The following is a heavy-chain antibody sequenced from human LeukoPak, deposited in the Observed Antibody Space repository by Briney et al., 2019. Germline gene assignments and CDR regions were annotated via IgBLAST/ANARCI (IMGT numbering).Heavy chain of an antibody. D-gene: IGHD2-2*01. CDR3: AREGGGYCSSTSCFPPYNWFDP. J-gene: IGHJ5*02. Sequence: PSETLSLTCTVSGGSISSYYWSWIRQPPGKGLEWIGYIYYSGSTNYNPSLKSRVTIPVDTSKNQFSLKLSSVTAADTAVYYCAREGGGYCSSTSCFPPYNWFDPWGQGTLVTVSS. CDR2: IYYSGST. CDR1: GGSISSYY. V-gene: IGHV4-59*01.